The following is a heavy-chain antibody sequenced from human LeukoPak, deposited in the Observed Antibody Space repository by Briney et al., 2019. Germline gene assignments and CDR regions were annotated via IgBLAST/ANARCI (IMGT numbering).Heavy chain of an antibody. CDR1: QYTFTDYY. V-gene: IGHV1-2*02. Sequence: ASVKVSCKASQYTFTDYYILWVRQAPGQGLEWMGWIHPNSGATTYAQKFQGRVTLTSDTSINTAYMELSGLRSDDTAVYYCTREDYWGQGTLVTVSS. CDR3: TREDY. J-gene: IGHJ4*02. CDR2: IHPNSGAT.